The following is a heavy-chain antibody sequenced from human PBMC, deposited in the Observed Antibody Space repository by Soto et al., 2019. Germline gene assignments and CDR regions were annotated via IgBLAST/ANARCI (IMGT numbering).Heavy chain of an antibody. Sequence: QVQLVQSGAGEKKPGASVKVSCKASGYTFTSYAMHWVRQAPGQRLEWMGWINAGNGNTKYSQKFQGRVTITRDTTASTAYMELSSLRTEDTAVYYCARDQNGYYYNGMDVWGQGTTVTVSS. J-gene: IGHJ6*02. CDR1: GYTFTSYA. V-gene: IGHV1-3*05. CDR2: INAGNGNT. CDR3: ARDQNGYYYNGMDV.